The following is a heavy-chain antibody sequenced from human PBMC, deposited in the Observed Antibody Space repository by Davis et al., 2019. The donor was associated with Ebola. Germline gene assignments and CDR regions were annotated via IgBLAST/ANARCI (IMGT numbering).Heavy chain of an antibody. CDR2: IYYSGST. D-gene: IGHD2-8*01. Sequence: GSLRLSCTVSGGSISSYYWSWIRQPPGKGLEWIGYIYYSGSTNYNPSLKSRVTISVDTSKNQFSLKLSSVTAADTAVYYCARDTRYCTNGVCYPNAFDIWGQGTMVTVSS. J-gene: IGHJ3*02. V-gene: IGHV4-59*01. CDR1: GGSISSYY. CDR3: ARDTRYCTNGVCYPNAFDI.